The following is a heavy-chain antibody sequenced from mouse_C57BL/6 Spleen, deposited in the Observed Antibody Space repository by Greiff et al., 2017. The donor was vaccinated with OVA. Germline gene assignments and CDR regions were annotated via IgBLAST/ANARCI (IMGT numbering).Heavy chain of an antibody. CDR2: IDPSDSYT. Sequence: VQLQQSGAELVKPGASVKLSCKASGYTFTSYWMQWVKQRPGQGLEWIGEIDPSDSYTNYNQKFKGKATLTVDTSSSTAYMQLSSLTSEDSAVYYCARGAQATGFAYWGQGTLVTVSA. CDR1: GYTFTSYW. V-gene: IGHV1-50*01. J-gene: IGHJ3*01. CDR3: ARGAQATGFAY. D-gene: IGHD3-2*02.